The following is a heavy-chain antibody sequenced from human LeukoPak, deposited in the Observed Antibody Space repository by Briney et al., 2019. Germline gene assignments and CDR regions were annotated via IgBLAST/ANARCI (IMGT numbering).Heavy chain of an antibody. J-gene: IGHJ4*02. CDR2: ISGSGGST. V-gene: IGHV3-23*01. CDR3: ARAPVTSCRGAFCYQFDY. CDR1: GFTFSSYA. D-gene: IGHD2-21*01. Sequence: GGSLRLSCAASGFTFSSYAMSWVRQAPGKGLEWVSAISGSGGSTYYADSVKGRFTISRDNSKNTLYLQMNRLRVEDAALYYCARAPVTSCRGAFCYQFDYWGQGILVTVSS.